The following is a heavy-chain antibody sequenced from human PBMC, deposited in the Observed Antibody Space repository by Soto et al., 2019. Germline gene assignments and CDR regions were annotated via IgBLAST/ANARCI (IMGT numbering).Heavy chain of an antibody. CDR2: VTGSGTRT. V-gene: IGHV3-23*01. CDR1: GFTFSNYA. Sequence: GGSLRLSCAASGFTFSNYAMSWVRQAPGKGLEWVSAVTGSGTRTFYADSVKGRFTISRDNSKNTLYLQMNSLRAEDTAVYYCEKDLKGSYSGGPFDSWGQGTLVTVSS. D-gene: IGHD3-10*01. J-gene: IGHJ4*02. CDR3: EKDLKGSYSGGPFDS.